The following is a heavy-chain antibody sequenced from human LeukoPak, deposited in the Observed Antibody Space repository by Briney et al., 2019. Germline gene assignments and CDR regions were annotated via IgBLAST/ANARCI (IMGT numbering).Heavy chain of an antibody. D-gene: IGHD4-17*01. CDR2: IKREGREK. J-gene: IGHJ4*02. Sequence: GGSLRLSCAASGFTFSIFWVCWVCEARGEGLEWVANIKREGREKYYVCSVKGRYSLSRDNAKNTLYLQMKSLRAEETALFFFASAHYGDYEGFANLNFWGQGTLVTVSS. CDR3: ASAHYGDYEGFANLNF. CDR1: GFTFSIFW. V-gene: IGHV3-7*01.